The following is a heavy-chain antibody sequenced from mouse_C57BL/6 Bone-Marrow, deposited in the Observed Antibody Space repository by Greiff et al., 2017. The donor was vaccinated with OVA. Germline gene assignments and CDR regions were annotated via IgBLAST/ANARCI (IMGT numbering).Heavy chain of an antibody. D-gene: IGHD2-3*01. Sequence: QVQLQQSGAELVRPGASVTLSCKASGYTFTDYEMHWVKQTPVHGLEWIGAIDPETGGTAYNQKFKGKAILTADKSSSTAYMELRSLTSEDSAVYDCTRDDGYSAWFAYWGQGTLVTVSA. J-gene: IGHJ3*01. CDR2: IDPETGGT. CDR1: GYTFTDYE. V-gene: IGHV1-15*01. CDR3: TRDDGYSAWFAY.